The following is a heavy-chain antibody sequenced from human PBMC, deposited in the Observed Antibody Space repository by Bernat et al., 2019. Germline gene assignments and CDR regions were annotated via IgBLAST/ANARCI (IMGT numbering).Heavy chain of an antibody. CDR2: IYYSGST. CDR3: ARLTGWLQLLGPFDY. CDR1: GGSISSSSYY. J-gene: IGHJ4*02. Sequence: QLQLQESGPGLVKPSETLSLTCTVSGGSISSSSYYWGWIRQPPGKGLEWIGSIYYSGSTYYNPSLKSRVTISVDTSKNQFSLKLSSVTAADTAVYYCARLTGWLQLLGPFDYWGQGTLVTVSS. D-gene: IGHD5-24*01. V-gene: IGHV4-39*01.